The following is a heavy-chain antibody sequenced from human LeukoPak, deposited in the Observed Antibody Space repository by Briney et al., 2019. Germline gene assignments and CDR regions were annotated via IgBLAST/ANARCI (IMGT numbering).Heavy chain of an antibody. J-gene: IGHJ4*02. CDR2: ISSSCSYI. CDR1: GFTFSNYG. V-gene: IGHV3-21*01. CDR3: ARGATYYYDSSGYIAFDY. Sequence: PGGSLRLSCAASGFTFSNYGMNWVRQAPGKGLEWVSSISSSCSYIYYADSVKGRFTISRDNAKNSLYLQMNSLRAEDTAVYYCARGATYYYDSSGYIAFDYWGQGTLVTVSS. D-gene: IGHD3-22*01.